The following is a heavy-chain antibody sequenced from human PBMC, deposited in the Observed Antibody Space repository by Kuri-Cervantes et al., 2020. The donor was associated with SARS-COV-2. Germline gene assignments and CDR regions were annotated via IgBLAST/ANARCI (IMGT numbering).Heavy chain of an antibody. V-gene: IGHV4-59*08. CDR3: AGQQLAFDY. CDR1: GFTFSSYA. D-gene: IGHD5-24*01. CDR2: FDYSGST. Sequence: GSLRLSCAASGFTFSSYAMSWVRQAPGKGLEWIGYFDYSGSTNYNPSLKSRVTISVDTSNNQFSLKLSSVTAADTAVYYCAGQQLAFDYWGQGTLVTVSS. J-gene: IGHJ4*02.